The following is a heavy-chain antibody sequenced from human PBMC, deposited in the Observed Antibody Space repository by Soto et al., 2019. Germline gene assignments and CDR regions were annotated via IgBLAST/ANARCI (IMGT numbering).Heavy chain of an antibody. J-gene: IGHJ4*02. Sequence: ASVKVSCKVSGYTLTELSMHWVRQAPGKGLEWMGGFDPEDGETIYAQKFQGRVTMTEDTSTDTAYMELSSLISEDTAVYYCATRSLAAAAPFDYWGQGTLVTVSS. CDR2: FDPEDGET. CDR1: GYTLTELS. V-gene: IGHV1-24*01. D-gene: IGHD6-13*01. CDR3: ATRSLAAAAPFDY.